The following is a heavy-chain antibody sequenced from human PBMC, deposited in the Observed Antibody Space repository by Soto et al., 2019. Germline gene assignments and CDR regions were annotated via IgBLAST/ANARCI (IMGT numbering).Heavy chain of an antibody. CDR2: VYHDGSEK. V-gene: IGHV3-33*08. CDR3: ARDPSIVLVPAATYYYYYYGMDV. Sequence: GGSLRLSSAASGFTFSDYAMHWVRQAPGKGLEWVAVVYHDGSEKHYVDSVKGRFTISRDNAKNSLYLQMNSLRAEDTAVYYCARDPSIVLVPAATYYYYYYGMDVWGQGTTVTVSS. D-gene: IGHD2-2*01. CDR1: GFTFSDYA. J-gene: IGHJ6*02.